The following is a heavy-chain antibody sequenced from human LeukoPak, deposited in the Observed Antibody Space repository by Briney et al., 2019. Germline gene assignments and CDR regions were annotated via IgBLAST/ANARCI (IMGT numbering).Heavy chain of an antibody. CDR1: GGSISSYY. J-gene: IGHJ4*02. CDR2: IYTSAST. Sequence: PSETLSLTCTVSGGSISSYYWSWIRHPPRKGLEWIGYIYTSASTNYNPSLKSRVTISVDTSKNQFSLKLSSVTAADTAVYYWAGRTGTTNALFDYWGQGTLVTVSS. V-gene: IGHV4-4*09. CDR3: AGRTGTTNALFDY. D-gene: IGHD1-1*01.